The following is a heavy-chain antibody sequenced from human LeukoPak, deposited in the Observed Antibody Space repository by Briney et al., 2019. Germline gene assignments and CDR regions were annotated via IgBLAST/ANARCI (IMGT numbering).Heavy chain of an antibody. V-gene: IGHV3-23*01. CDR2: ISGSGGRT. CDR3: AKDPMVRGLTYDY. Sequence: PGGSLRLSCAASGFTFSSCPISWVRQAPGKWLESVSAISGSGGRTYYADSVKGRFTISRDNSKNTLYLQMNSLRAEDTAVYYCAKDPMVRGLTYDYWGQGNLVTASS. J-gene: IGHJ4*02. D-gene: IGHD3-10*01. CDR1: GFTFSSCP.